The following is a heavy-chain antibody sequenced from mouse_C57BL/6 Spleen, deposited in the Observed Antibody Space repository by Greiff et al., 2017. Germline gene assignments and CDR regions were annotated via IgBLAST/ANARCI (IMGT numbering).Heavy chain of an antibody. Sequence: EVMLVESGAELVRPGASVKLSCTASGFNIKDDYMHWVKQRPEQGLEWIGWIDPENGDTEYASKFQGKATITADTSSNTAYLQLSSRTSEDTAVYYCTTYYGSSLDYWGKGTTLTVSA. CDR3: TTYYGSSLDY. CDR2: IDPENGDT. V-gene: IGHV14-4*01. J-gene: IGHJ2*01. D-gene: IGHD1-1*01. CDR1: GFNIKDDY.